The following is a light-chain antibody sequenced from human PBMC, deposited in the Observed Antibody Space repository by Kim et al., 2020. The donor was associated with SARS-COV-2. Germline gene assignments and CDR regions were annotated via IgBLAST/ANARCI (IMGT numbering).Light chain of an antibody. Sequence: EIVMTQSPGTLSMSPGESATLSCRASQSVSTKLAWYQQKPGQAPRLLIYGTSTRATDIPARFSGSGSGTEFSLTISSLQSEDSAVYYCQQYSNWPPWTFGQGTKVDIK. J-gene: IGKJ1*01. CDR1: QSVSTK. CDR3: QQYSNWPPWT. CDR2: GTS. V-gene: IGKV3-15*01.